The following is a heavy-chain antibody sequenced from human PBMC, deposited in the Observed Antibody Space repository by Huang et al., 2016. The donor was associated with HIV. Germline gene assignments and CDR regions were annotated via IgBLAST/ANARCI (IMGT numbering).Heavy chain of an antibody. CDR3: ARDRGQQLSPFDS. V-gene: IGHV3-21*01. CDR2: ISPSSSFI. Sequence: EVQLVESGGGLVKPGGSLRLSCAASGFSLDSYILYWVRQTPGKGLQWVASISPSSSFIDYADSVKGRFSISRDNAKNSLYLQMNNLRGEDTAVYYCARDRGQQLSPFDSWGQGTLVTVSS. CDR1: GFSLDSYI. D-gene: IGHD6-13*01. J-gene: IGHJ4*02.